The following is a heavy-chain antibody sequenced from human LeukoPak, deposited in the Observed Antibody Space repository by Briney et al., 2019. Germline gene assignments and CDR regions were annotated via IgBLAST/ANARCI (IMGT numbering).Heavy chain of an antibody. CDR3: ARGGGSENQYAPWYFDY. CDR1: GLTVSSNS. J-gene: IGHJ4*02. V-gene: IGHV3-53*01. CDR2: FDRGDSR. Sequence: GGSLRHSCTVSGLTVSSNSKSWVRQAPGKGLEWVSIFDRGDSRHYADSVKGRFTISRDNSKNTLSLQMNNLRAEDTAVYYCARGGGSENQYAPWYFDYWGQGTLVTVSS. D-gene: IGHD3-10*01.